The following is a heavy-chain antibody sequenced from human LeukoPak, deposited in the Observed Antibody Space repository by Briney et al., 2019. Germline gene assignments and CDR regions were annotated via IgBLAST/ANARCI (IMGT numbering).Heavy chain of an antibody. Sequence: SETLSLTCTVSGGSISIYYWSWIRQSAGKGLEWIGRIYTSGSTKYNPSLESRVTMSVDASKNQFSLKLSSVTAADTAVYYCAGDSGRRGYPVYSFDYWGQGSLVRVSS. CDR2: IYTSGST. D-gene: IGHD3-10*01. CDR3: AGDSGRRGYPVYSFDY. V-gene: IGHV4-4*07. CDR1: GGSISIYY. J-gene: IGHJ4*02.